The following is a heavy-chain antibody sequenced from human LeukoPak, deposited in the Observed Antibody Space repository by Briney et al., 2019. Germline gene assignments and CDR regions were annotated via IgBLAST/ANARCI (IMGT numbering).Heavy chain of an antibody. Sequence: GASVKVSCKASGYAFTSYYIHWVRQAPGQGLEWMGMTDPSGGSTTYAQKFQGRVTMTRDTSTSTVYMELSSLRSEDTAVYYCARAVFSVRGVGGPDFDYWGQGTLVTVSS. V-gene: IGHV1-46*01. J-gene: IGHJ4*02. CDR3: ARAVFSVRGVGGPDFDY. CDR1: GYAFTSYY. CDR2: TDPSGGST. D-gene: IGHD3-10*02.